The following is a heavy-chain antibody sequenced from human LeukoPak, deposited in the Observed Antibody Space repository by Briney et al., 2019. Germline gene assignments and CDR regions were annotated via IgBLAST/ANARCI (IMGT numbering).Heavy chain of an antibody. CDR3: AKGGYYERPWYFDY. D-gene: IGHD3-22*01. Sequence: PGGSLRLSCAASGFIFGSYGMHWVRQAPGKGLEWVAVISSDGSNKYYADSVKGRVTISRDNSKNTLYLQMNSLRAEDRAVYYCAKGGYYERPWYFDYWGQGTLVTVSS. J-gene: IGHJ4*02. V-gene: IGHV3-30*18. CDR2: ISSDGSNK. CDR1: GFIFGSYG.